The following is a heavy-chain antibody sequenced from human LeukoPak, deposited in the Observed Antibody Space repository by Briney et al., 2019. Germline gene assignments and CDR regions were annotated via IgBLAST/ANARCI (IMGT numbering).Heavy chain of an antibody. Sequence: GASVKVSCKASGYTFTSYGISWVRQAPGQGLEWMGWISAYNGNTNYAQKLQGRVTMTTDTSTSTAYMELRSLRSDDTAVYYCAGAYYYGSGSYYFDYWGQGTLVTVSS. CDR3: AGAYYYGSGSYYFDY. D-gene: IGHD3-10*01. V-gene: IGHV1-18*04. J-gene: IGHJ4*02. CDR2: ISAYNGNT. CDR1: GYTFTSYG.